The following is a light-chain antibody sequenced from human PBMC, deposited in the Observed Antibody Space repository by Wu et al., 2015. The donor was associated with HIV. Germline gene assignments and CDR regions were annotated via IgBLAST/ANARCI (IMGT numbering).Light chain of an antibody. CDR2: KAS. Sequence: DIQMTQSPSTLSASVGDRVTITCRASQSISSSLAWYQQKPGKAPKLLIYKASSLESGVPSRFSGSGSGTEFTLTISSLQPDDFATYYCQQYHNYSPWTFGQGTKVEYK. V-gene: IGKV1-5*03. J-gene: IGKJ1*01. CDR3: QQYHNYSPWT. CDR1: QSISSS.